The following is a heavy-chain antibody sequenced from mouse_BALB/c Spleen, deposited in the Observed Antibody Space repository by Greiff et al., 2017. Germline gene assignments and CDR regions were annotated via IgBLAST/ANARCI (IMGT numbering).Heavy chain of an antibody. V-gene: IGHV5-12-1*01. CDR2: ISSGGGST. CDR1: GFAFSSYD. J-gene: IGHJ3*01. CDR3: ARQGRTARFAY. D-gene: IGHD3-2*01. Sequence: EVHLVESGGGLVKPGGSLKLSCAASGFAFSSYDMSWVRQTPEKRLEWVAYISSGGGSTYYPDTVKGRFTISRDNAKNTLYLQMSSLKSEDTAMYYCARQGRTARFAYWGQGTLVTVSA.